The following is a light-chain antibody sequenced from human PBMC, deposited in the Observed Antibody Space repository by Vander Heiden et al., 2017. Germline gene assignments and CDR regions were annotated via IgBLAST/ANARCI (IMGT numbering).Light chain of an antibody. CDR1: QSVLYTANNKSC. V-gene: IGKV4-1*01. J-gene: IGKJ5*01. CDR3: QQYYSTPLVT. CDR2: WAS. Sequence: DIVVTQSPDSLAVSWGERATITCKSSQSVLYTANNKSCLAWYQQKPGQPPKLLIYWASTRESGVPDRCSGSGSGRDFTLTISSLQAEDVAVYYGQQYYSTPLVTFGQGTRLEIK.